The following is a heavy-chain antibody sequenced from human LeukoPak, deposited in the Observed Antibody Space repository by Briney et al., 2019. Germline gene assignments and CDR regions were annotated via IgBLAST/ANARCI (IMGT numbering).Heavy chain of an antibody. D-gene: IGHD3-3*01. CDR2: ISGSGGST. CDR3: AKDTTFWSGPWEFDY. CDR1: GFTFSSYA. J-gene: IGHJ4*02. V-gene: IGHV3-23*01. Sequence: PGGSLRLSCRASGFTFSSYAMSWVRQAPGKGLEWVSAISGSGGSTYYADSVKGRFTISRDNSKNTLYLQMNSLRAEDTAVYYCAKDTTFWSGPWEFDYWGQGTLVTVSS.